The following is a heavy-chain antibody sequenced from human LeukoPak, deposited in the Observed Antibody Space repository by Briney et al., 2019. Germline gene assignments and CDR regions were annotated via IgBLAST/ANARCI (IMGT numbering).Heavy chain of an antibody. Sequence: ASVKVSCKVSGYTLTELSMHWVRQAPGKGLEWMGGFDPEDGETIYAQKFQGRVTMTEDTSTDTAYMELSSLRSEDTAVYYCATARRYYDSSGYRQGYYFDYWGQGTLVTPSA. CDR1: GYTLTELS. CDR2: FDPEDGET. J-gene: IGHJ4*02. CDR3: ATARRYYDSSGYRQGYYFDY. V-gene: IGHV1-24*01. D-gene: IGHD3-22*01.